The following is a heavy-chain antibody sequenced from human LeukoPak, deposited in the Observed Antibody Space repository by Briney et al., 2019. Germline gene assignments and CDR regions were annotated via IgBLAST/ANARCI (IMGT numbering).Heavy chain of an antibody. J-gene: IGHJ4*02. CDR1: GYSFTNYW. Sequence: GESLKISCKGSGYSFTNYWIGWVRQMPGKGLEWMGIIHPSDSGTRYSPSFQGQVTMSVDESITTAYLQWSSLRASDSAIYYCARGGSYRYGSSDYWGQGNLVTVSS. D-gene: IGHD5-18*01. CDR2: IHPSDSGT. CDR3: ARGGSYRYGSSDY. V-gene: IGHV5-51*01.